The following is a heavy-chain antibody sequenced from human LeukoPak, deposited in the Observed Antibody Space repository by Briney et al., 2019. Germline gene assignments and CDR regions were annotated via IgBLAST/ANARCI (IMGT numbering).Heavy chain of an antibody. CDR1: GLTFRTTW. D-gene: IGHD1-7*01. J-gene: IGHJ4*02. V-gene: IGHV3-74*01. CDR3: ATARNFRFEY. Sequence: GGSLRLSRATSGLTFRTTWMHWVRQAPGKGLMWVSRMNGEGTTIDYADSVKGRFTVSRDYAKNTLFLQMNNLRTEDTALYFCATARNFRFEYWGQGSLVIVSA. CDR2: MNGEGTTI.